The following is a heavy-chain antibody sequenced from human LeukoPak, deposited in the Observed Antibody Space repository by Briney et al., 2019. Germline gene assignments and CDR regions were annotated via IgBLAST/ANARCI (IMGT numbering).Heavy chain of an antibody. Sequence: GGALRLSCAASGFTFSDYYMGWVRQAPGKGLEWASYISSSGSAIYSADCVKGRFTISMDNARNSLYLQMNSLRAEDTAVYYCARAINDAFDIWGQGTMVTISS. CDR2: ISSSGSAI. CDR3: ARAINDAFDI. V-gene: IGHV3-11*04. D-gene: IGHD2-2*01. CDR1: GFTFSDYY. J-gene: IGHJ3*02.